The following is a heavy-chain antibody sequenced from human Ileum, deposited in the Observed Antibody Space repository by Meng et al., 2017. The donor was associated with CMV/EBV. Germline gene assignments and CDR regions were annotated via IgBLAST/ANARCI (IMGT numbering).Heavy chain of an antibody. CDR3: VNRAWLES. V-gene: IGHV3-23*01. CDR1: GFTFSSQT. Sequence: EVDWMEAGGGLVQPWGSVSFSCAASGFTFSSQTMSWVRQSPGKGLEWVSNIADSGGSPYYADSVKGRFTISRDNSKNTLYLQMKSLRAEDTAVYYCVNRAWLESLGQGTLVTVSS. J-gene: IGHJ5*01. CDR2: IADSGGSP.